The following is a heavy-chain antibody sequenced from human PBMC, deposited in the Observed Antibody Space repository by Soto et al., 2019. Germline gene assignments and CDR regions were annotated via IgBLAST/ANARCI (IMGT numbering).Heavy chain of an antibody. CDR1: GFTFSSYS. D-gene: IGHD3-22*01. V-gene: IGHV3-21*01. CDR2: ISSSSSYI. Sequence: GGSLRLSCAASGFTFSSYSMNWVRHAPGKGLEWVSSISSSSSYIYYADSVKGRFTISRDNAKNSLYLQMNSLRAEDTAVYYCARDEGGYYSNPFDYWGQGTLVTVSA. J-gene: IGHJ4*02. CDR3: ARDEGGYYSNPFDY.